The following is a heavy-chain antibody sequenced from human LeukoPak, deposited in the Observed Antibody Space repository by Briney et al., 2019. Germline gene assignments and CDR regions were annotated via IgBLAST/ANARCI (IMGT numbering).Heavy chain of an antibody. V-gene: IGHV3-11*01. CDR1: GFTFSDYY. J-gene: IGHJ5*02. Sequence: GGSLRLSCAASGFTFSDYYMSWIRQAPGKGLEWVSYISSSGSIIYYADSVKGRFTISRDNAKNSLYLQMNSLRAEDTAVYYCARDFRVVRGVIITDNWFDPWGQGTLVTVSS. D-gene: IGHD3-10*01. CDR3: ARDFRVVRGVIITDNWFDP. CDR2: ISSSGSII.